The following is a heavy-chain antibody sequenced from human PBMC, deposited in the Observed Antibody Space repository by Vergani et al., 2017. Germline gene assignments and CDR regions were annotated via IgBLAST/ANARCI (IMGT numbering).Heavy chain of an antibody. J-gene: IGHJ4*02. V-gene: IGHV3-21*04. CDR3: ARPHGDILPPDPRRLDY. CDR1: GFTFSSYS. Sequence: EVQLVESGGGLVKRGGSLRLSCAASGFTFSSYSMNWVRQAPGKGLEWVSSISSSSSYIHYSDSLKGRFTISRDNAKSSLYLQMNSLRAEDTAVYYCARPHGDILPPDPRRLDYWGQGTLVTVSS. CDR2: ISSSSSYI.